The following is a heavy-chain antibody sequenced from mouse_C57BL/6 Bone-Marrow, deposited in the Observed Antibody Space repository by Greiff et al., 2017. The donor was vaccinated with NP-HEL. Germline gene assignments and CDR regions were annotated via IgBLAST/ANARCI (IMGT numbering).Heavy chain of an antibody. D-gene: IGHD1-1*02. CDR1: GFTFSSYG. CDR2: ISSGGSYT. Sequence: EVKLVESGGDLVKPGGSLKLSCAASGFTFSSYGMSWVRQTPDKRLEWVATISSGGSYTYYPDSVKGRFTISRDNAKNTLYLQMSSLKSEDTAMYYCARRVGSGTPDWYFDVWGTGTTVTVSS. V-gene: IGHV5-6*02. J-gene: IGHJ1*03. CDR3: ARRVGSGTPDWYFDV.